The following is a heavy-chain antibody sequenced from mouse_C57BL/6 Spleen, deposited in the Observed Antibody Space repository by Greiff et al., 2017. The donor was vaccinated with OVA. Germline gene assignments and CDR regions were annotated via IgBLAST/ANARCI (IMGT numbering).Heavy chain of an antibody. Sequence: EVQLQQSGPELVKPGASVKIPCKASGYTFTDYNMDWVKQSHGKSLEWIGDINPNTGGTIYNQKFKGKATLTVDKSSSTAYMELRSLTSEDTAVYYCARRSLYYFDYWGQGTTLTVSS. CDR1: GYTFTDYN. J-gene: IGHJ2*01. CDR3: ARRSLYYFDY. V-gene: IGHV1-18*01. CDR2: INPNTGGT.